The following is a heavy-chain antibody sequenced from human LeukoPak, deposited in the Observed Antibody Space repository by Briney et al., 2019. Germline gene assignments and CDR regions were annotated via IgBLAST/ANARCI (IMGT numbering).Heavy chain of an antibody. D-gene: IGHD4-17*01. CDR3: ARGLPNRYYVDYPRWFDP. V-gene: IGHV4-34*01. Sequence: PSETLSLTCAVYGGSFSGYYWSWIRQPPGKGLEWIGEINHSGSTNYNPSLKSRVTISVDTSKNQFSLKLSSVTAADTAVYYCARGLPNRYYVDYPRWFDPWGQGTLVTVSS. CDR1: GGSFSGYY. J-gene: IGHJ5*02. CDR2: INHSGST.